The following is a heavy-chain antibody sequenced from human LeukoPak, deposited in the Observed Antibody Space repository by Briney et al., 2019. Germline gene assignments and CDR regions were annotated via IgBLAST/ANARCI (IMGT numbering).Heavy chain of an antibody. CDR3: ARVSGYDWESFYDY. CDR2: IYYSGRT. CDR1: GSSISSYY. D-gene: IGHD5-12*01. J-gene: IGHJ4*02. V-gene: IGHV4-59*01. Sequence: SETLYLTCTVSGSSISSYYWSWIRQPPGKGLEWNGYIYYSGRTNHSPPLKRRVTISVDTSKNQSSLRLSSVSAADTAVYYCARVSGYDWESFYDYWGQGTLVTVSS.